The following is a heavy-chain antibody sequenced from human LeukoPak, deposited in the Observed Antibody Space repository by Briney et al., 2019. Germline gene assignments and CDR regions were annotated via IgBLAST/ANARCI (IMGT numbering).Heavy chain of an antibody. CDR2: INPKSGGT. D-gene: IGHD1-26*01. CDR3: ASRLQGGSPWYFNY. CDR1: GYTFSDYY. Sequence: ASVKVSCKASGYTFSDYYMHWVRQAPGQGFQWLGWINPKSGGTKIAQTFQGRVTLTRDTSINTAYMELSSLRSEDTAMYYCASRLQGGSPWYFNYWGQGTLVTVSS. J-gene: IGHJ4*02. V-gene: IGHV1-2*02.